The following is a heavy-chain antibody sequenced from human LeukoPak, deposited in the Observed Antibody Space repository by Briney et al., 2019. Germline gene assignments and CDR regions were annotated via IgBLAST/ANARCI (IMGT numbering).Heavy chain of an antibody. J-gene: IGHJ4*02. CDR3: AKVRYSSSWYPHAIDY. D-gene: IGHD6-13*01. CDR1: GFTFSSYG. Sequence: GGSLRLSCAASGFTFSSYGMHWVRQAPGKGLGREAVILSDGSKEFYTDSVKGRFTISRDNSKNTLYLQMNSLRAEDTAVYYCAKVRYSSSWYPHAIDYWGQGTLVTVSS. V-gene: IGHV3-33*06. CDR2: ILSDGSKE.